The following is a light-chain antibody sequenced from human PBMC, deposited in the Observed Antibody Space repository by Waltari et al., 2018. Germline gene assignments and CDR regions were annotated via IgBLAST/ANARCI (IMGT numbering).Light chain of an antibody. CDR2: WAS. CDR1: QSLFYTSNNKDY. CDR3: LQYFDASRT. Sequence: IVMTQFPDSLAVSLGETAPIHSRSSQSLFYTSNNKDYLGGYQQKPGLPPKLLIYWASTRESGVPDRFSGSGSVTDFTLTISSLQAEDVAVYYCLQYFDASRTFGQGTKLEIK. J-gene: IGKJ2*01. V-gene: IGKV4-1*01.